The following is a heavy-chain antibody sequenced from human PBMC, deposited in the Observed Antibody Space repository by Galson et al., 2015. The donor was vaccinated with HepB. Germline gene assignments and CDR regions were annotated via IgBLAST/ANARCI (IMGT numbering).Heavy chain of an antibody. CDR3: ARSSRPPNQLLLYYYGPDV. J-gene: IGHJ6*02. CDR1: GGSISGYY. D-gene: IGHD2-2*01. CDR2: INHTGGT. V-gene: IGHV4-34*01. Sequence: SETLSLTCAVHGGSISGYYWSWIRQPPGKGLEWIGEINHTGGTSYTPSLRGRVSISVDTSKNELSLKLTSVTAADAAVYFCARSSRPPNQLLLYYYGPDVWGPGTTVAVSS.